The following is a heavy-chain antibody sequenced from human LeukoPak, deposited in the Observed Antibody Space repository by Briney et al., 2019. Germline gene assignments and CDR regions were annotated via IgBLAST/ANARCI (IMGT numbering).Heavy chain of an antibody. V-gene: IGHV3-23*01. CDR3: AKDRLPLSSAYYYVPFDY. J-gene: IGHJ4*02. CDR1: GLTLSGHT. Sequence: GGSLRLSCAASGLTLSGHTMTWVRQAPGKGLEWVSGISASGGYTYYADSVKGRFTISRDNSKNTLYLQMNSLRVEDTAVYYCAKDRLPLSSAYYYVPFDYWGQGTLVTVSS. CDR2: ISASGGYT. D-gene: IGHD3-22*01.